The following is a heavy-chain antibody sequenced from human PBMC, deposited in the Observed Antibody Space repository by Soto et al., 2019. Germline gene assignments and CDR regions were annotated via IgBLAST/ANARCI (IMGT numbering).Heavy chain of an antibody. Sequence: PGGSLRLSCAASGFTFSSYGMHWVRQAPGKGLEWVAVISYDGSNKYYADSVKGRFTISRDNSKNTLYLQMNTLRAEDTAVYYCARQAHFMFGGVIVYFDYWGQGTLVTVSS. J-gene: IGHJ4*02. CDR1: GFTFSSYG. CDR2: ISYDGSNK. V-gene: IGHV3-30*03. CDR3: ARQAHFMFGGVIVYFDY. D-gene: IGHD3-16*02.